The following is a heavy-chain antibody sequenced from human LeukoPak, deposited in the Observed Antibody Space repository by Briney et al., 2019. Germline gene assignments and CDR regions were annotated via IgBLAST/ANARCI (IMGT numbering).Heavy chain of an antibody. Sequence: SETLSLTCTVSGGSISSSSYYWGWIRQPPGKGLEWIGSIYYSGSTYYNPSLKSRVTISVDTSKNQFSLKLSSVTAADTAVYYCARRRRDGYHTGAFDIWGQGTMVIVSS. CDR1: GGSISSSSYY. J-gene: IGHJ3*02. D-gene: IGHD5-24*01. V-gene: IGHV4-39*01. CDR2: IYYSGST. CDR3: ARRRRDGYHTGAFDI.